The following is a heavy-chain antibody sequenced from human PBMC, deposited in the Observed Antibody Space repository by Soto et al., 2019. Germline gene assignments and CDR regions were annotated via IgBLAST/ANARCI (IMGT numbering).Heavy chain of an antibody. D-gene: IGHD4-17*01. Sequence: EVQLVQSGAEVKKPRESLKISCKGSGYNFINYWIAWVRQMPGKGLEWMGVIYPGDSDTRYSPSFQGQVTIAVDKSISTAYLQWSSLKASDTAMYYCAIAGTVTDYYYMDVWGKGTTVTVSS. CDR1: GYNFINYW. CDR2: IYPGDSDT. J-gene: IGHJ6*03. CDR3: AIAGTVTDYYYMDV. V-gene: IGHV5-51*03.